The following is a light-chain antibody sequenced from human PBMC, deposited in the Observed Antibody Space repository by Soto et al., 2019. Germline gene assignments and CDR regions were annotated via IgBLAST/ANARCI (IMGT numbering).Light chain of an antibody. Sequence: QSVLTQPPSASGTPGQRVTISCSGSSSNIGSNYVYWYQQLPGTAPKLLIYRNNQRPSGVPDRFSGSKSGTSASLAISGLRSGDEAEYYCAAWDDSLSGNVFGSGTXVTVL. CDR1: SSNIGSNY. J-gene: IGLJ1*01. CDR3: AAWDDSLSGNV. V-gene: IGLV1-47*01. CDR2: RNN.